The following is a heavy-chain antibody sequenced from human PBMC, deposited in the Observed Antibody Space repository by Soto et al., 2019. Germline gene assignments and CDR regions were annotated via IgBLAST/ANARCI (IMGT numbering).Heavy chain of an antibody. CDR3: TRVGRENNGGFFGMDV. CDR2: ISAYNGNT. V-gene: IGHV1-18*01. Sequence: QVQLVQSGAEVKKPGASVKVSCKASGYTFTSYGISWVRQAPGQGLEWMGWISAYNGNTNYAQKLQGRVTMTTDTTTSTAYMELRSLRSDDKAVYYCTRVGRENNGGFFGMDVWGQGTTVTVSS. D-gene: IGHD3-10*01. CDR1: GYTFTSYG. J-gene: IGHJ6*02.